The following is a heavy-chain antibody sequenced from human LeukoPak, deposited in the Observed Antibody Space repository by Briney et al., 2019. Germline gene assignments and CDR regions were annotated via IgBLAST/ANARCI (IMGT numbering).Heavy chain of an antibody. J-gene: IGHJ4*02. CDR2: IYSRGST. D-gene: IGHD3-10*01. Sequence: GGSLRLSCVASGFTFSNYVMSWVRQAPGKGLEWVSVIYSRGSTYYADSVKGRCTISRDASKNTVSLQLDNLTTEDTAVYYCARVHGEVSDEIFHYFDYWGQGTPATVSS. CDR1: GFTFSNYV. V-gene: IGHV3-53*01. CDR3: ARVHGEVSDEIFHYFDY.